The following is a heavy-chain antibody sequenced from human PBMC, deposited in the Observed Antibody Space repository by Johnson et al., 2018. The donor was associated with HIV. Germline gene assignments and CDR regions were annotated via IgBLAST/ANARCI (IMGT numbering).Heavy chain of an antibody. CDR3: ARTPSLPGAFDI. CDR1: GFTFSSYG. CDR2: ITFEGSDK. J-gene: IGHJ3*02. V-gene: IGHV3-30*03. Sequence: QVQLVESGGGVVQPGRSLRLSCAASGFTFSSYGMHWVRQAPGKGLEWVAVITFEGSDKYYADSVKGRVTISRDDSKNTLYLRLNSLRPEDSAVYYCARTPSLPGAFDIWGQGTMVTVSS.